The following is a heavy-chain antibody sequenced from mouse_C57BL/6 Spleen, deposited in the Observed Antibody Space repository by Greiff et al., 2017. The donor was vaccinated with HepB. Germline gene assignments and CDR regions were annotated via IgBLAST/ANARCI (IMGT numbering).Heavy chain of an antibody. D-gene: IGHD1-1*01. J-gene: IGHJ1*03. CDR1: GYTFTDYY. CDR2: INPNNGGT. V-gene: IGHV1-26*01. Sequence: VQLQQSGPELVKPGASVKISCKASGYTFTDYYMNWVKQSHGKSLEWIGDINPNNGGTSYNQKFKGKATLTVDKSSSTAYMELRSLTSEDSAVYYCARPTTVVATEYFDVWGTGTTVTVSS. CDR3: ARPTTVVATEYFDV.